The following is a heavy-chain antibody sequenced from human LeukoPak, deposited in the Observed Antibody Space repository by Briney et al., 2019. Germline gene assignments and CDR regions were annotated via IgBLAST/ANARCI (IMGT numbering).Heavy chain of an antibody. Sequence: SETLSLTCTVSGGSISSGSYYWSWIRQPAGKGLEWIGRIYTSGSTNYNPSLKSRVTISVDTSKNQFSLKLSSVTAADTAVYYCARDGIGTAMVWGDGMDVWGQGTTVTVSS. CDR3: ARDGIGTAMVWGDGMDV. CDR2: IYTSGST. V-gene: IGHV4-61*02. CDR1: GGSISSGSYY. J-gene: IGHJ6*02. D-gene: IGHD5-18*01.